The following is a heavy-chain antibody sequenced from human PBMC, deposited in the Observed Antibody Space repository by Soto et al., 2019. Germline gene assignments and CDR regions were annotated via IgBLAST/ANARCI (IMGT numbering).Heavy chain of an antibody. Sequence: EVQLVESGGGLVQPGGSLRLSCSASGFTFSSYAMHWVRQAPGKGLEYVSAISSNGGSTYYADSVKGRFTISRDNSKNILYLQMSSLRAEDTAVYYCVKASYYDFWSGYYSYWGQGTLVTVSS. J-gene: IGHJ4*02. CDR1: GFTFSSYA. CDR2: ISSNGGST. CDR3: VKASYYDFWSGYYSY. D-gene: IGHD3-3*01. V-gene: IGHV3-64D*08.